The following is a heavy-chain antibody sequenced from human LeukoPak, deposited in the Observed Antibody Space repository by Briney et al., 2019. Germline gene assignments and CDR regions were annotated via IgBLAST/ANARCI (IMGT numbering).Heavy chain of an antibody. CDR3: AKPLIAVAGTSAFDI. D-gene: IGHD6-19*01. CDR1: GGTFSSYA. J-gene: IGHJ3*02. V-gene: IGHV1-69*05. Sequence: SVKVSCKASGGTFSSYAISWVRQAPGQGLEWMGRIIPIFGTANYAQKFHGRVTITTDESTSTAYMELSSLRSGDTAVYYCAKPLIAVAGTSAFDIWGQGTMVTVSS. CDR2: IIPIFGTA.